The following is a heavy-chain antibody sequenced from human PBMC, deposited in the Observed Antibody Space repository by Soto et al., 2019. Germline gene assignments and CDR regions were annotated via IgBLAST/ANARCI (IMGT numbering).Heavy chain of an antibody. D-gene: IGHD4-17*01. Sequence: QVQLQESGPGLVKPSQTLSLTCSVSGASISSGGYYWSWIRQHTGKGLEWIGYIYYSGSTYYNPSLKSRVTISVDTSKNQFSLKLSSVTAADTAVYYCARDYGDFHFDYWGQGTLVTVSS. CDR2: IYYSGST. CDR3: ARDYGDFHFDY. V-gene: IGHV4-31*03. CDR1: GASISSGGYY. J-gene: IGHJ4*02.